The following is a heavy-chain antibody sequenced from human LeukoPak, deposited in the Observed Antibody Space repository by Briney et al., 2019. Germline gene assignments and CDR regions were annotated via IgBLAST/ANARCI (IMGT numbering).Heavy chain of an antibody. CDR3: ARGYGSGSYYHY. CDR1: GGSFSGYY. D-gene: IGHD3-10*01. Sequence: SETLSLTCAVHGGSFSGYYWSWIRQPPGKGLEWIGEINQSGSTNYNPSLKSRVTISADASKNQFSLKLSSVTAADTAVYYCARGYGSGSYYHYWGQGTLVTVSS. V-gene: IGHV4-34*01. CDR2: INQSGST. J-gene: IGHJ4*02.